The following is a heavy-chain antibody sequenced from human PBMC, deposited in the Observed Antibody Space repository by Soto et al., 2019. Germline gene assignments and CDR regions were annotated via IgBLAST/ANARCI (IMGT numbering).Heavy chain of an antibody. CDR1: GDSVSSNSAA. J-gene: IGHJ6*02. CDR2: TYYRSKWYN. V-gene: IGHV6-1*01. Sequence: SQTLSLICAISGDSVSSNSAAWNWIRQSPSRGLEWLGRTYYRSKWYNDYAVSVKSRITINPDTSKNQFSLQLNSVTPEDTAVYYCARGVVGYCSSTICYHYYYGMYVWGQGTTVTVS. CDR3: ARGVVGYCSSTICYHYYYGMYV. D-gene: IGHD2-2*01.